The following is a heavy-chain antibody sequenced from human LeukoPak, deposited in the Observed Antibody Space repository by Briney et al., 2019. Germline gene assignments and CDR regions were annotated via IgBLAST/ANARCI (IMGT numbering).Heavy chain of an antibody. J-gene: IGHJ4*02. D-gene: IGHD3-3*01. CDR3: AATLDYDFWSGYYYYFDY. Sequence: ASVKISCKASGYTFSGYYMHWVRQAPAQGLERMGWIKPNSGGTNYAQKFQGRVTMTRDTSISTAYMELSRLRSDDTAVYYCAATLDYDFWSGYYYYFDYWGQGTLVTVSS. V-gene: IGHV1-2*02. CDR1: GYTFSGYY. CDR2: IKPNSGGT.